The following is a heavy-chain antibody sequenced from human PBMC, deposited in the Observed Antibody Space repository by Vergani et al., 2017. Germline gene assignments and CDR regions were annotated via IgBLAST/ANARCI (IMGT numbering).Heavy chain of an antibody. J-gene: IGHJ4*02. V-gene: IGHV1-69*01. Sequence: QVQLVQSGAEVKKPGSSVKVSCKASGGTFSSYAISWVRQAPGQGLEWMGGIIPIFGTANYAQKFQGRVTITADESTSTAYMGLSSLRSEDTAVYYCARSRASAYYYDSSGYYYFDYWGQGTLVTVSS. CDR3: ARSRASAYYYDSSGYYYFDY. CDR2: IIPIFGTA. CDR1: GGTFSSYA. D-gene: IGHD3-22*01.